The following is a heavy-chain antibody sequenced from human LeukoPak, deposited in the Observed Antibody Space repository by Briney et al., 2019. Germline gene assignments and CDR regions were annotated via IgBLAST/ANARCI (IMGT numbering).Heavy chain of an antibody. CDR2: ISWNSGSI. J-gene: IGHJ4*02. V-gene: IGHV3-9*03. CDR1: GFTFDDYA. D-gene: IGHD2-15*01. Sequence: PGGSLRLSCAASGFTFDDYAMHWVRQAPGKGLEWVSSISWNSGSIDYADSVRGRFTISRDNAKNSLYLQMNSLRAEDMALYYCVKDTLPDCSGGSCSNFFDYWGQGTLVTVSS. CDR3: VKDTLPDCSGGSCSNFFDY.